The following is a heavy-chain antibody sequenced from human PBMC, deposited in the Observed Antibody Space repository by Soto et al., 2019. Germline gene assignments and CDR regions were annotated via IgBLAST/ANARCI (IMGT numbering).Heavy chain of an antibody. J-gene: IGHJ4*02. V-gene: IGHV3-23*01. Sequence: GGSLRLSCAASGFTFSSYAMSWVLQAPWKGLEWVSAISGSGGSTYYADSVKGRFTISRDNSKNTLYLQMNSLRAEDTAVYYCAKEVPLRDCSSTSCPLGSWGQGTLVTVSS. D-gene: IGHD2-2*01. CDR1: GFTFSSYA. CDR2: ISGSGGST. CDR3: AKEVPLRDCSSTSCPLGS.